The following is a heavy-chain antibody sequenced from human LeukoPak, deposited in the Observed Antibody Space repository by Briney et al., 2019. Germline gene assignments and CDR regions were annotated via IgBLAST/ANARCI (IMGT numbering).Heavy chain of an antibody. V-gene: IGHV3-30*04. CDR2: ISYDGNNK. Sequence: GGSLRLSCAASGFTFGSYAMHWVRQAPGKGLEWVRLISYDGNNKEYADSVKGRFTISRDNSKNSLYLQMNSLRGEDTAMYYCARGMDYDFLAGPPDYWGEGTLVTVSS. CDR1: GFTFGSYA. CDR3: ARGMDYDFLAGPPDY. J-gene: IGHJ4*02. D-gene: IGHD3-9*01.